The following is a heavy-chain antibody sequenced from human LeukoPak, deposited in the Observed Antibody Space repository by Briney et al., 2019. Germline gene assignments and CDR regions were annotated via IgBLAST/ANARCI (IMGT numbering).Heavy chain of an antibody. D-gene: IGHD3-3*01. J-gene: IGHJ3*02. CDR1: GFTFSSYA. CDR2: ISGSGGST. V-gene: IGHV3-23*01. Sequence: GESLRLSCAASGFTFSSYAMSWVRQAPGKGLEWVSAISGSGGSTYYADSVKGRFTISRDNSKNTLYLQMNSLRAEDTAVYYCARPLSNYDFWSGYSPLIAFDIWGQGTMVTVSS. CDR3: ARPLSNYDFWSGYSPLIAFDI.